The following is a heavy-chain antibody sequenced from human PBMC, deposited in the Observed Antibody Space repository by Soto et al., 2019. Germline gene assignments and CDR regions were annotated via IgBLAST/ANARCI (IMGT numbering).Heavy chain of an antibody. Sequence: SASLYLPITLSGYSISREDWSLIRKPPGKGLEWIGYIYYSGSTNYNPSLKSRVTISVDTSKNQFSLKLSSVTAADTAVYYCARGGAAYSSSPYFDYWGQGPLV. J-gene: IGHJ4*02. CDR3: ARGGAAYSSSPYFDY. CDR1: GYSISRED. CDR2: IYYSGST. V-gene: IGHV4-59*07. D-gene: IGHD6-6*01.